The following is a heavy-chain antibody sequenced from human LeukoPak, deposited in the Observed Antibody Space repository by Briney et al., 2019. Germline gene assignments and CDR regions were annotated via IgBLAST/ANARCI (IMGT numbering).Heavy chain of an antibody. V-gene: IGHV5-51*01. J-gene: IGHJ3*02. CDR3: ARLITIFGVVKGPFDI. Sequence: VESLKISCKGSGYRFTNYWIGWVRQMPGKGLDWMGIIYPGDSDTRYSPSFQGQVTMSADKSISTAHLQWSSLKASDTAMYYCARLITIFGVVKGPFDIWGQGTMVTVSS. CDR2: IYPGDSDT. D-gene: IGHD3-3*01. CDR1: GYRFTNYW.